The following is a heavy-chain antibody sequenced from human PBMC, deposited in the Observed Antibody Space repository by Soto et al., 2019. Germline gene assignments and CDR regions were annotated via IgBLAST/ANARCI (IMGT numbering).Heavy chain of an antibody. Sequence: QVQLVQSGAEVKKPGSSVKVSCKTSGVSFNNNGIGWVRQAPGHGLEWMGGVSPPFRTSNYARKFQGRISITADASTGTVNMELSSLTSEDTDQYYFARVLYYGAGSYSPYGMDVWGQGTTVTVSS. CDR1: GVSFNNNG. J-gene: IGHJ6*02. D-gene: IGHD3-10*01. CDR3: ARVLYYGAGSYSPYGMDV. CDR2: VSPPFRTS. V-gene: IGHV1-69*01.